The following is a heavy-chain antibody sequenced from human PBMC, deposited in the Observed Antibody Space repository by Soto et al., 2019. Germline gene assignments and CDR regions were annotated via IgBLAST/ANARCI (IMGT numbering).Heavy chain of an antibody. CDR3: ARVPEHDYSSSYNWFDP. J-gene: IGHJ5*02. D-gene: IGHD4-4*01. CDR1: GYTFTSYG. Sequence: GASVKVSCKASGYTFTSYGISWVRQAPGQGLEWMGWISAYNGNTNYAQKLQGRVTMTTDTSTSTAYMELRSLRSDDTAVYYCARVPEHDYSSSYNWFDPWGQGTLVTVSS. CDR2: ISAYNGNT. V-gene: IGHV1-18*01.